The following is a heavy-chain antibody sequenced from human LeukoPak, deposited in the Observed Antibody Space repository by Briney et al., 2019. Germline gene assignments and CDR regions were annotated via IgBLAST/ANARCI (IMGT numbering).Heavy chain of an antibody. CDR2: ISYDGSNK. V-gene: IGHV3-30*04. CDR1: GFTFSSYA. Sequence: GGSLRLSCAASGFTFSSYAMHWVRQAPGKELEWVAVISYDGSNKYYADSVKGRFTISRDNAKNSLYLQMNSLRAEDTAVYYCARDKIVGATKFDFWGQGTLVTVFS. D-gene: IGHD1-26*01. CDR3: ARDKIVGATKFDF. J-gene: IGHJ4*02.